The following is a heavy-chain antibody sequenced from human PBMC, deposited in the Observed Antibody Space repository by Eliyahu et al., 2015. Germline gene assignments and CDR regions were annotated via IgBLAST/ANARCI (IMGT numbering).Heavy chain of an antibody. CDR1: GGSISSSSYY. V-gene: IGHV4-39*01. Sequence: QLQLQESGPGLVKPSETLSLTCTVSGGSISSSSYYWGWIRQPPGKGLEWIGSIYYSGSTYYNPSLKSRVTISVDTSKNQFSLKLSSVTAADTAVYYCARHGEGSVVPAATHFDYWGQGTLVTVSS. CDR3: ARHGEGSVVPAATHFDY. CDR2: IYYSGST. J-gene: IGHJ4*02. D-gene: IGHD2-2*01.